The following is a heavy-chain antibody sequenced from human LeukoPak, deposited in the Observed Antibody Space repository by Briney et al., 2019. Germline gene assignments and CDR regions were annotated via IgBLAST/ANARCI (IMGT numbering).Heavy chain of an antibody. CDR2: IYYSGST. CDR3: ARGADPGDVDTAMVSFDY. V-gene: IGHV4-59*01. D-gene: IGHD5-18*01. CDR1: GGSISSYY. Sequence: PETLSLTCTVSGGSISSYYWSWIRQPPGKGLEWIGYIYYSGSTNCNPSLKSRVTISVDTSKNQFSLKLSSVTAADTAVYYCARGADPGDVDTAMVSFDYWGQGTLVTVSS. J-gene: IGHJ4*02.